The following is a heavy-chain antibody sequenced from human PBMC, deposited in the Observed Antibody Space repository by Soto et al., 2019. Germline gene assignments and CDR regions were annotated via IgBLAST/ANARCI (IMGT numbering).Heavy chain of an antibody. V-gene: IGHV3-21*01. D-gene: IGHD2-15*01. J-gene: IGHJ6*02. Sequence: GGSLRLSCAASGFTFSSYSMNWVRQAPGKGLEWVSSISSSSSYIYYADSVKGRFTISRDNAKNSLYLQMNSLRAEDTAVYYCARWYGDYYGMDVWGQGTTVTVS. CDR2: ISSSSSYI. CDR3: ARWYGDYYGMDV. CDR1: GFTFSSYS.